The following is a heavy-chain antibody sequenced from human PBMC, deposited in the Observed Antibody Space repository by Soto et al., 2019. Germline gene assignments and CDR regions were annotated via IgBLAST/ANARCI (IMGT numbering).Heavy chain of an antibody. CDR3: VQSRCGGDCLQSYSSHSYYGLDV. CDR2: IYWDDDK. D-gene: IGHD2-21*02. V-gene: IGHV2-5*02. J-gene: IGHJ6*02. Sequence: QITLKESGPTLVKPTQTLTLTCTFSGLSLSTTGVGVGWIRQPPGKALEWLALIYWDDDKRYSPSLKSRLTITKDSSNNQVVLTMTNMDPVDTATYYCVQSRCGGDCLQSYSSHSYYGLDVWGQGTRVTVSS. CDR1: GLSLSTTGVG.